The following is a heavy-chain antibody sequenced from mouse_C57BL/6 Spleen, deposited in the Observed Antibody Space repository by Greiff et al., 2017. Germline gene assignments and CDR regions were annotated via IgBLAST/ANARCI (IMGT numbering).Heavy chain of an antibody. Sequence: QVTLKESGPGILQPSQTLSLTCSFSGFSLSTFGMGVGWIRQPSGKGLEWLAHIWWDDDKYYNPALKSRLTISKDTSKNQVFLKIANVDTADTATYYCARMEYGSSLYAMDYWGQGTSVTVSS. CDR1: GFSLSTFGMG. CDR3: ARMEYGSSLYAMDY. J-gene: IGHJ4*01. V-gene: IGHV8-8*01. CDR2: IWWDDDK. D-gene: IGHD1-1*01.